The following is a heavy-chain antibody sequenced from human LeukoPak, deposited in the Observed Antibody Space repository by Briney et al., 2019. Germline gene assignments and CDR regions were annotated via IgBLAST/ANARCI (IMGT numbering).Heavy chain of an antibody. CDR2: ISGNGDNT. CDR3: AKTTGKYFDS. D-gene: IGHD1-1*01. Sequence: GGSLRLSCAASGFTFSTYAMSWVRQAPGKGLEWVSTISGNGDNTYYADSVKGRFTISRDNAKSTLYLQMNSLRVEDTAVYYCAKTTGKYFDSWGQGTLVTVSS. V-gene: IGHV3-23*01. J-gene: IGHJ4*02. CDR1: GFTFSTYA.